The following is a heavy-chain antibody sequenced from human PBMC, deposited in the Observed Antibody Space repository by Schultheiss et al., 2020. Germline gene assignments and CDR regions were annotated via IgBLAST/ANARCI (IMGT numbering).Heavy chain of an antibody. Sequence: ASVKVSCKTSGYTFTSYDINWVRQGTGQGLEWMGWMNPNSGNTGYAQKFKGRVTMTRKTSISTAYMELSSLRSDDTAMYYCARTTLDCTTATSCYDYWGQGTLVTVSS. J-gene: IGHJ4*02. CDR3: ARTTLDCTTATSCYDY. D-gene: IGHD2-2*01. V-gene: IGHV1-8*01. CDR1: GYTFTSYD. CDR2: MNPNSGNT.